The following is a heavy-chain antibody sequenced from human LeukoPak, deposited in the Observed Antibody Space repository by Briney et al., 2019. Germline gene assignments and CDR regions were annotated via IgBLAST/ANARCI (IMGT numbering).Heavy chain of an antibody. CDR1: GGSISSYY. Sequence: SETLSLTCTVSGGSISSYYWSWIRQPPGKGLEWIGYIYTSGSTNYNPSLKSRVTMSVDTSKNQFSLKLSSVTAADTAVYYCARASIAAFRIDPWGQGTLVTVSS. CDR3: ARASIAAFRIDP. V-gene: IGHV4-4*09. J-gene: IGHJ5*02. CDR2: IYTSGST. D-gene: IGHD6-6*01.